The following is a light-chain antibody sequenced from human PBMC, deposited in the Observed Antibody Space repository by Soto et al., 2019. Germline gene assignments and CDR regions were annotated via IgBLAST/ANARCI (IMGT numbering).Light chain of an antibody. CDR2: GAS. J-gene: IGKJ1*01. V-gene: IGKV3-20*01. CDR1: QSISSNY. Sequence: EIVLTQSPGTLSLSPGERATLSCRASQSISSNYLAWYQQKPGQAPRLLIYGASSRATGIPDRFSGSGSGTDFTLTISRLESEDSAIYYCQQYGSWTFGQGTKVEIK. CDR3: QQYGSWT.